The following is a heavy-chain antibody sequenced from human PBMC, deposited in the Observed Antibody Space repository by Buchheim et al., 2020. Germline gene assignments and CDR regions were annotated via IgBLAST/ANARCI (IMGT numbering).Heavy chain of an antibody. CDR1: GFTFSSYW. Sequence: EEQLVESGGGLVQPGGSLRLSCAASGFTFSSYWIHWVRQAPGKGLVWVSRINSDESSRSYADSVKGRFTISRDNAKNTLYLQMNSLRAEDTAVYYCARESIAARGGGGGAFDVWGQGT. D-gene: IGHD6-6*01. V-gene: IGHV3-74*01. CDR3: ARESIAARGGGGGAFDV. J-gene: IGHJ3*01. CDR2: INSDESSR.